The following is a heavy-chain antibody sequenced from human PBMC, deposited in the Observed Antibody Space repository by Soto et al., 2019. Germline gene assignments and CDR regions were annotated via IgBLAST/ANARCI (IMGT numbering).Heavy chain of an antibody. CDR2: IYYSGST. Sequence: QVQLQESGPGLVKPSQTLSLTCTVSGGSISSGGYYWSWIRQHPGKGLEWIGYIYYSGSTYYNPSLKRRVTISVDTSKNQFSLKLSSVTAADTAVYYCARDSVFGVQYYFDYWGQGTLVTVSS. J-gene: IGHJ4*02. CDR3: ARDSVFGVQYYFDY. D-gene: IGHD3-3*01. V-gene: IGHV4-31*03. CDR1: GGSISSGGYY.